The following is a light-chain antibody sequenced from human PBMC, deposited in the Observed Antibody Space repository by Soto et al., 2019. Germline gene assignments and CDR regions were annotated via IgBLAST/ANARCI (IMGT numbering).Light chain of an antibody. CDR1: TGAVTSGHY. CDR2: DTS. Sequence: QAVVTQEPSLTVSPGGTVTLTCGSTTGAVTSGHYPHWLQQRPGQAPRTLIYDTSNKQSWTPARFSGSLLGGKAALTLSGAQPEDEADYYCLLSYSGGNWVFGGGTQLTVL. CDR3: LLSYSGGNWV. J-gene: IGLJ3*02. V-gene: IGLV7-46*01.